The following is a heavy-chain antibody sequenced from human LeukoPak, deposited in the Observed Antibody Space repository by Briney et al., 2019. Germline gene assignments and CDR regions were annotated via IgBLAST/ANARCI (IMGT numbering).Heavy chain of an antibody. CDR1: GFTFSSYA. D-gene: IGHD2-21*01. V-gene: IGHV3-23*01. Sequence: QPGGSLRLSCAVSGFTFSSYAMSWVRQAPGKGLEWVSAISGSGGSTYYADSVKGRFTISRDNSKNTLYLQMNSLRAEDTAVYYCAKGCGGDCYSDEDDAFDIWGQGTMVTVSS. J-gene: IGHJ3*02. CDR2: ISGSGGST. CDR3: AKGCGGDCYSDEDDAFDI.